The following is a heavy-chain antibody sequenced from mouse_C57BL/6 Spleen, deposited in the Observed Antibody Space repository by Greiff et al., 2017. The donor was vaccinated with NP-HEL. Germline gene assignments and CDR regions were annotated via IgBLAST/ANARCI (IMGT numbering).Heavy chain of an antibody. CDR2: IWSGGST. CDR3: ALDYSNLWFAY. Sequence: QVQLKESGPGLVQPSQSLSITCTVSGFSLTSYGVHWVRQPPGKGLEWLGVIWSGGSTDYNAAFISRLSISKDNSKSQVFFKMNSLQADDTAIYYCALDYSNLWFAYWGQGTLVTVSA. D-gene: IGHD2-5*01. CDR1: GFSLTSYG. V-gene: IGHV2-4*01. J-gene: IGHJ3*01.